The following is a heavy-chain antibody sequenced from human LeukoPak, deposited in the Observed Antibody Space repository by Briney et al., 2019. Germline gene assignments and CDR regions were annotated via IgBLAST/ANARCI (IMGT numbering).Heavy chain of an antibody. D-gene: IGHD5-24*01. Sequence: SETLSLTCTVSGGSISSSSYYWNWIRQPPGKGLEWIGYIYYTGNTNYNPSLKSRVTISVDTSKNQFSLKLSSVTAADTAVYYCARDRLQLQSWGQGTLVTVFS. CDR1: GGSISSSSYY. CDR3: ARDRLQLQS. J-gene: IGHJ5*02. CDR2: IYYTGNT. V-gene: IGHV4-61*01.